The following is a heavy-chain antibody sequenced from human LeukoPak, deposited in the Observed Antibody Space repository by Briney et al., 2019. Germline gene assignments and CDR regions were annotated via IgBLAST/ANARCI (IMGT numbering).Heavy chain of an antibody. D-gene: IGHD6-13*01. V-gene: IGHV3-11*01. Sequence: GGSLRLSCAASGFTFNDHYMIWLRQAPGKGLEAISYISHNGETKYYADSVKGRLSISRDNAKSSLYLQMNSLRVEDTAVYYCARDRHGYFDYWGQGTLVTVSS. J-gene: IGHJ4*02. CDR1: GFTFNDHY. CDR2: ISHNGETK. CDR3: ARDRHGYFDY.